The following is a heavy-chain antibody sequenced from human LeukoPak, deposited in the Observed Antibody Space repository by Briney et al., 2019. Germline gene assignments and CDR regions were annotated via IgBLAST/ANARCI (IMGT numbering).Heavy chain of an antibody. V-gene: IGHV7-4-1*02. J-gene: IGHJ4*02. Sequence: ASVKVSCKASGYTFTSYAMNWVRQAPGQGLEWMGWINTNTGNPTYAQGFTGRFVFSLDTSVSTAYLQISSLKAEDTAVYYCARGPPPYCSGGGCYSGLDYWGQGTLVTVSS. CDR2: INTNTGNP. CDR1: GYTFTSYA. CDR3: ARGPPPYCSGGGCYSGLDY. D-gene: IGHD2-15*01.